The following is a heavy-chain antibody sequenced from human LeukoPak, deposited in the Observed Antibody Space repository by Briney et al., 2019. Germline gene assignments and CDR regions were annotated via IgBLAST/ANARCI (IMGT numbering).Heavy chain of an antibody. D-gene: IGHD3-10*01. Sequence: GEPLKISCKGSGYTFTTYWIGWVRQMPGKGLEWMGIIYPGDSDTRYSPSFQGQVTISADKSISTAYLQWSSLKASDTAMYYCARWDMVRARDAFDIWGQGTMVTVSS. J-gene: IGHJ3*02. V-gene: IGHV5-51*01. CDR2: IYPGDSDT. CDR1: GYTFTTYW. CDR3: ARWDMVRARDAFDI.